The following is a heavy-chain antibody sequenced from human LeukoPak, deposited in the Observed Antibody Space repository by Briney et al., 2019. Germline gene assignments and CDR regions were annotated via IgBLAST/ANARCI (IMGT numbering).Heavy chain of an antibody. V-gene: IGHV3-64*05. Sequence: GGSLRLSCSASGFTFSSYAMHWVRQAPGKGLEYVSAISSNGGSTYYADSVKGRFTISRDNSKNTLYFQMSSLRAEDTAVYYCVKPYSGSYYVGSHSDYWGQGTLVTVSS. J-gene: IGHJ4*02. CDR1: GFTFSSYA. CDR2: ISSNGGST. CDR3: VKPYSGSYYVGSHSDY. D-gene: IGHD1-26*01.